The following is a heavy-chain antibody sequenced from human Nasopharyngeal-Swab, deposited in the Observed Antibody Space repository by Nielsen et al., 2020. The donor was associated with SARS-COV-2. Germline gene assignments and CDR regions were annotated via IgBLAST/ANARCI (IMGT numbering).Heavy chain of an antibody. V-gene: IGHV3-NL1*01. CDR2: IYSGGST. CDR1: GFTFSTFG. Sequence: GGSLRLSCAASGFTFSTFGMHWVRQAPGKGLEWVSVIYSGGSTYYADSVKGRFTISRDNSKNTLYLQMNSLRAEDTAVYYCAKDRYYGSGSYPDYWGQGTLVTVSS. D-gene: IGHD3-10*01. CDR3: AKDRYYGSGSYPDY. J-gene: IGHJ4*02.